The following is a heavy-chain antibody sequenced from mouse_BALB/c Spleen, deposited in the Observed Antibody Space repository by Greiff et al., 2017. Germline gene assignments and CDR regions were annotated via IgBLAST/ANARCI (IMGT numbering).Heavy chain of an antibody. CDR1: GYTFTEYI. CDR3: ARHEEGGGIAY. Sequence: LVESGAELVKPGASVKLSCKASGYTFTEYIIHWVKQRPGQGLEWIGWFSPGSGSIKYNEKFKDKATLTANKSYRTFYMVLSRLTSEDSAVYCCARHEEGGGIAYWGQGTLVTVSA. J-gene: IGHJ3*01. V-gene: IGHV1-62-2*01. CDR2: FSPGSGSI.